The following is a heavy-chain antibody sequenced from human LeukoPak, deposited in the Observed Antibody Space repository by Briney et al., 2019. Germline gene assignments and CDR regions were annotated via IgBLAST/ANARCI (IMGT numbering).Heavy chain of an antibody. CDR3: AKSGLNRFDY. CDR1: GFTFSSYA. V-gene: IGHV3-30*04. CDR2: ISYDGSNK. J-gene: IGHJ4*02. Sequence: GGSLRLSCAASGFTFSSYAMHWVRQAPGKGLEWVAVISYDGSNKYYADSVKGRFTISRDDSKNTLYLQMNSLRAEDTAVYYCAKSGLNRFDYWGQGTLVTVSS. D-gene: IGHD2-15*01.